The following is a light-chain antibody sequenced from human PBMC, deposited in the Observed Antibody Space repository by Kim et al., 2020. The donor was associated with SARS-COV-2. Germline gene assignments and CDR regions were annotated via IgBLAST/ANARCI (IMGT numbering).Light chain of an antibody. CDR1: QGISNY. Sequence: ASVGDRVTITFRASQGISNYLAWYQQKPGKVPKVLIYAASTLQSGVPSRFSGSGSGTDFTLTISSLQPEDVATYYCQKYNSAPRTFGQGTKVDIK. CDR2: AAS. J-gene: IGKJ1*01. CDR3: QKYNSAPRT. V-gene: IGKV1-27*01.